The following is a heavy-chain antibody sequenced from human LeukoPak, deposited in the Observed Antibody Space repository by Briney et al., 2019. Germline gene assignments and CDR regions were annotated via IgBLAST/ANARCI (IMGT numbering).Heavy chain of an antibody. CDR3: AKDPGYCSGGSCPDAFDI. D-gene: IGHD2-15*01. CDR2: IRSTANGYAT. V-gene: IGHV3-73*01. CDR1: GFTFSGSA. J-gene: IGHJ3*02. Sequence: GGSLRLSCAASGFTFSGSALHWVRQASGKGLEWVGRIRSTANGYATAYAASVKGRFTISRDDSKNTAYLQMNSLRAEDTAVYYCAKDPGYCSGGSCPDAFDIWGQGTMVTVSS.